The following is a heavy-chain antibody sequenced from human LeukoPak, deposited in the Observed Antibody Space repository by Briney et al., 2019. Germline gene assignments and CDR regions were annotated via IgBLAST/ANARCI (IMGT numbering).Heavy chain of an antibody. CDR1: GYTFTGYY. Sequence: ASVTVSCKASGYTFTGYYIHWVRQAPGQGLEWMGWINPNSGGTDDDQKFQGRVTMTSDTSITTAYMDLSRLRSDDTAVYYCARDYFYGDYEGNGFDIWGQGTMVTVSS. V-gene: IGHV1-2*02. D-gene: IGHD4-17*01. CDR2: INPNSGGT. J-gene: IGHJ3*02. CDR3: ARDYFYGDYEGNGFDI.